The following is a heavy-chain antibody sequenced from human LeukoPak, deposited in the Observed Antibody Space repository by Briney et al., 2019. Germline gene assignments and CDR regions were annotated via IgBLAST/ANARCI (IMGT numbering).Heavy chain of an antibody. CDR3: ARGYCGGDCYRYYFDY. V-gene: IGHV4-31*03. CDR1: GGSIGSGGYY. D-gene: IGHD2-21*02. CDR2: IYYSGST. J-gene: IGHJ4*02. Sequence: SQTLSPTCTVSGGSIGSGGYYWSWIRQHPGKGLEWIGYIYYSGSTYYSPSLKSRVTISVDTSKNQFSLKLNSVTAADTAVYYCARGYCGGDCYRYYFDYWGQGTLVTVSS.